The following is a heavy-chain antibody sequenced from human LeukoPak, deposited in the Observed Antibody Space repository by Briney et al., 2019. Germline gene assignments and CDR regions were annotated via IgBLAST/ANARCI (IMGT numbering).Heavy chain of an antibody. D-gene: IGHD6-19*01. CDR1: GYTFTGYY. CDR3: ARDLGQYRGVAGIIPNY. Sequence: GASVKVSCKASGYTFTGYYMHWVRQAPGQGLEWMGWINPNSGGTNYAQKFQGRVTMTRDTSISTAYMELSRLRSDDTAVYYCARDLGQYRGVAGIIPNYWGQGTLVTVSS. V-gene: IGHV1-2*02. J-gene: IGHJ4*02. CDR2: INPNSGGT.